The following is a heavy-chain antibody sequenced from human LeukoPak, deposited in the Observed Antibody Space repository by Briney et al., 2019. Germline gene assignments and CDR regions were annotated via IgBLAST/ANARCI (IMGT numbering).Heavy chain of an antibody. D-gene: IGHD3-22*01. V-gene: IGHV1-69*04. CDR2: IIPILGIA. J-gene: IGHJ6*02. Sequence: AASVKVSCKASGGTFSSYAISWVRQAPGQGLEWMGRIIPILGIANYAQKFQGRVTITADKSTSTAYMELSSLRSEDTAVYYCARGGYYDSSGYYGGMDVWGQGTTVTVSS. CDR1: GGTFSSYA. CDR3: ARGGYYDSSGYYGGMDV.